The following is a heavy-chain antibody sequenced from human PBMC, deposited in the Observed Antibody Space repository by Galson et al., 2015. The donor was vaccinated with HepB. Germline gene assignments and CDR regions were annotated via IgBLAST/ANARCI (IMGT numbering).Heavy chain of an antibody. CDR3: ARDVMVRGSGPYGMDV. D-gene: IGHD3-10*01. CDR1: EFTFSNYV. J-gene: IGHJ6*02. Sequence: SLRLSCAASEFTFSNYVMHWVRQSPGKGLEWVAIIWYDGTHKNYADSVKGRFTISRDNFENTLYLQMNSRRAEDMAVYYCARDVMVRGSGPYGMDVWGQGTTVIVSS. V-gene: IGHV3-33*08. CDR2: IWYDGTHK.